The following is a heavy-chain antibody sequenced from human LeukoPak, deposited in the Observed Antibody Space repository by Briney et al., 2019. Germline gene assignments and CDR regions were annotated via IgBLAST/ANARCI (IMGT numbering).Heavy chain of an antibody. D-gene: IGHD2-15*01. Sequence: GGSLRLSCAASGFTFDDYAMHWVRQAPGKGLEWVSGISWNSGSIGYADSVKGRFTISRDNAKNSLYLQMNSLRAEDTAVYYCASQGYCSGGSCPAGWFDYWGQGTLVTVSS. J-gene: IGHJ4*02. CDR1: GFTFDDYA. CDR2: ISWNSGSI. V-gene: IGHV3-9*01. CDR3: ASQGYCSGGSCPAGWFDY.